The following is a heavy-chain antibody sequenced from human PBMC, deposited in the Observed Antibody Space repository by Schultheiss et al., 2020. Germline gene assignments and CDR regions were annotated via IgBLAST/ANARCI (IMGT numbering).Heavy chain of an antibody. J-gene: IGHJ4*02. Sequence: GESLKISCAASGFTFNNYAMTWVRQAPGKGLEWVSSISSSSSYIYYADSVKGRFTISRDNAKNSLYLQMNSLRAEDTAVYYCARDWVVRPFDYWGQGTLVTVSS. CDR2: ISSSSSYI. D-gene: IGHD2-15*01. CDR3: ARDWVVRPFDY. V-gene: IGHV3-21*01. CDR1: GFTFNNYA.